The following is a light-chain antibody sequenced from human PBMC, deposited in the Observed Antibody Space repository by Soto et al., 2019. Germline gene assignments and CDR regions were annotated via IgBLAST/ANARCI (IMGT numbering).Light chain of an antibody. CDR2: NTN. V-gene: IGLV8-61*01. CDR3: LVYMGRGTWV. Sequence: QAVVTQEPSFSVSPGGTVTLTCGLSSGSVSTSDYPSWYQQTPGQAPRTLIHNTNTRSSGVPDRFSGSILGNKAALTITGAQADDESDYYCLVYMGRGTWVFGGGTKVTVL. J-gene: IGLJ3*02. CDR1: SGSVSTSDY.